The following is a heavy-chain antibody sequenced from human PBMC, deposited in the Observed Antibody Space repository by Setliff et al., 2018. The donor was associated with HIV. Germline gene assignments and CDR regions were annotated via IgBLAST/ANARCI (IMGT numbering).Heavy chain of an antibody. D-gene: IGHD6-19*01. V-gene: IGHV4-34*01. CDR3: ARVAGGDYFDY. J-gene: IGHJ4*02. Sequence: SETLSLTCAVYGGSFSGYYWSWIRQPPGKGLEWIGEINHSGSTNYNPSLKSRVTISVDTSKNQFSLKLSSVTAADTAVYYCARVAGGDYFDYWGQGTLVTVSS. CDR2: INHSGST. CDR1: GGSFSGYY.